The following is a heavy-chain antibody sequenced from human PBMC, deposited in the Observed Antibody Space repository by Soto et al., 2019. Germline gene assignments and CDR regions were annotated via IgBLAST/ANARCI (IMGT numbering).Heavy chain of an antibody. Sequence: QVQLVQSGAEVKKHGASVKVSCKASGYTFTSYAMHWVRQAPGQRLEWMGWINAGNGNTKYSQKFQGRVTITRNTYASTAYMDLRSLRSEDTAVYYCANALGLYYFDYWGQGTLVTVSS. CDR3: ANALGLYYFDY. V-gene: IGHV1-3*01. J-gene: IGHJ4*02. CDR2: INAGNGNT. CDR1: GYTFTSYA. D-gene: IGHD3-16*01.